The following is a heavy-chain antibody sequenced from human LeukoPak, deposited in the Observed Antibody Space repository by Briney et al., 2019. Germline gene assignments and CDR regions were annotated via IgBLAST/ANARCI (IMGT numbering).Heavy chain of an antibody. CDR2: ISSSGSTI. J-gene: IGHJ6*02. CDR3: ARELQLWSLGYYYYGMDV. D-gene: IGHD5-18*01. Sequence: GGSLRLSCAASGFTFSSYEMNWVRQAPGEGLEWVSYISSSGSTIYYADSVKGRVTISRETAKNSLYRQMNSLRAEDTAVYYCARELQLWSLGYYYYGMDVWGQGTTVTVSS. CDR1: GFTFSSYE. V-gene: IGHV3-48*03.